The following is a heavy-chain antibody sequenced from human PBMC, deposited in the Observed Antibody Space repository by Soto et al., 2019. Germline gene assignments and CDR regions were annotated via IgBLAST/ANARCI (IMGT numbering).Heavy chain of an antibody. CDR3: ARDRESSSWYRAVARYYYYGMDV. CDR1: GFTFSSYG. J-gene: IGHJ6*02. V-gene: IGHV3-33*01. D-gene: IGHD6-13*01. CDR2: IWYDGSNK. Sequence: GSLRLSCAASGFTFSSYGMHWVRQAPGKGLEWVAVIWYDGSNKYYADSVKGRFTISRDNSKNTLYLQMNSLRAEDTAVYYCARDRESSSWYRAVARYYYYGMDVWGQGTTVTVSS.